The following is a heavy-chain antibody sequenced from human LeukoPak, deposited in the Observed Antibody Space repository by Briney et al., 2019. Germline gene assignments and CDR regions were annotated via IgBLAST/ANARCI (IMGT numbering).Heavy chain of an antibody. D-gene: IGHD2-21*01. CDR1: GGSISSGDYY. CDR3: ARETRTYCGGDCYWY. Sequence: SQTLSRTCTVSGGSISSGDYYWSWIRQPPGKGLEWIGYIYYSGSTYYNPSLKSRVTISVDTSKNQFSLKLSSVTAADTAVYYCARETRTYCGGDCYWYWGQGTLVTVSS. V-gene: IGHV4-30-4*08. J-gene: IGHJ4*02. CDR2: IYYSGST.